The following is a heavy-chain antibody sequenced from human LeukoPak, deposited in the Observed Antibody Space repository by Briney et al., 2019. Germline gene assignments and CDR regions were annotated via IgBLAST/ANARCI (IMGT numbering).Heavy chain of an antibody. CDR1: GGSFSGHY. CDR3: ARLSNYGSGSWSQ. V-gene: IGHV4-34*01. CDR2: INHSGRT. Sequence: SETLSLSCAVYGGSFSGHYWSWIRQPPGKGLEWIGEINHSGRTNYNPSLKSRVTISLDTSKNQFSLKLSSVTAADTAVYYCARLSNYGSGSWSQWGQGTLVTVSS. D-gene: IGHD3-10*01. J-gene: IGHJ4*02.